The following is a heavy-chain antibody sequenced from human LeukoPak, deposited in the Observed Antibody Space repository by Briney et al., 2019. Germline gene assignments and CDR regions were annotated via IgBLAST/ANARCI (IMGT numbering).Heavy chain of an antibody. J-gene: IGHJ4*02. D-gene: IGHD3-10*01. CDR3: ARGRRGVGYFDY. CDR1: GYNFNTNT. Sequence: GGSLRLSCAASGYNFNTNTMHWVRQAPGKGLEWVSSISSSSSFIYYADSLKGRVTISRDNAKNSLYLQMNGLRAEDTAVYYCARGRRGVGYFDYWGQGTLVTVSS. V-gene: IGHV3-21*01. CDR2: ISSSSSFI.